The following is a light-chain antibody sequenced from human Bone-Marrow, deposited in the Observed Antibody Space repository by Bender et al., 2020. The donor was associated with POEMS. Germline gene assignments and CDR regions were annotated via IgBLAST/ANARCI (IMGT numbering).Light chain of an antibody. J-gene: IGLJ3*02. CDR1: SSNTGSGYD. CDR3: QSYDNSLGGWV. CDR2: DVS. Sequence: QSVLTQPPSVSGAPGQRVTISCTGSSSNTGSGYDINWYQHLPGTAPKLIIFDVSKRPSGVPDRFSGSKSGTSASLAITGLQAEDEGDYYCQSYDNSLGGWVFGGGTKLTVL. V-gene: IGLV1-40*01.